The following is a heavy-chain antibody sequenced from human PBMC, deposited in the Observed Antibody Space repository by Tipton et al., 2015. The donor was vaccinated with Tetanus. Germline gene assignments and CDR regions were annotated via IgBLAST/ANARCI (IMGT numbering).Heavy chain of an antibody. D-gene: IGHD3-10*01. V-gene: IGHV4-4*07. Sequence: TLSLTCTVSRGPISSYYWSWIRQPAGKGLEWVGHISNGNTDYSTSLKSRVTISVDTSKSQFSLRLTSVTAADTAVYYCARSKLLWFGKSLSGFASWGQRTLVTVS. CDR1: RGPISSYY. CDR3: ARSKLLWFGKSLSGFAS. CDR2: ISNGNT. J-gene: IGHJ4*02.